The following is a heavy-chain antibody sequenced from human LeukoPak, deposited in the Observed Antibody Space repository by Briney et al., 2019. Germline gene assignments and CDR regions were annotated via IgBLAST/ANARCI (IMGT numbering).Heavy chain of an antibody. CDR1: GYTFTGYY. Sequence: ASVKVSCKASGYTFTGYYMHWVRQAPGQGLEWMGWINPNSGGTNYAQKFQGRVTMTEDTSTDTAYMELSSLRSEDTAVYYCASPYSNYVRYYYGMDVWGQGTTVTVSS. J-gene: IGHJ6*02. CDR2: INPNSGGT. CDR3: ASPYSNYVRYYYGMDV. V-gene: IGHV1-2*02. D-gene: IGHD4-4*01.